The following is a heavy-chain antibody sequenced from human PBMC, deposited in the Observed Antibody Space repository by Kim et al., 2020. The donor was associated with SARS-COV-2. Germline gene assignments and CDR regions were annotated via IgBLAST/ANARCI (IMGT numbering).Heavy chain of an antibody. D-gene: IGHD6-19*01. Sequence: GGSLRLSCAASGFTFSSYSMNRVRQAPGKGLEWVSSISSSSSYIYYADSVKGRFTISRDNAKNSLYLQMNSLRAEDTAVYYCARDPEGLGYFDYWGQGTLVTVSS. CDR2: ISSSSSYI. V-gene: IGHV3-21*01. J-gene: IGHJ4*02. CDR1: GFTFSSYS. CDR3: ARDPEGLGYFDY.